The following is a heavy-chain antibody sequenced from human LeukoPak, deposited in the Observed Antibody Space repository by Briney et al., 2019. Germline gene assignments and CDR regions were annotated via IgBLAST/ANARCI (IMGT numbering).Heavy chain of an antibody. D-gene: IGHD6-13*01. V-gene: IGHV4-34*01. CDR3: ARDHREYSSSWYSYYYYMDV. J-gene: IGHJ6*03. CDR2: INHSGST. CDR1: GGSFSGYY. Sequence: SETLSLTCAVYGGSFSGYYWSWIRQPPGKGLEWIGEINHSGSTNYNPSLKSRVTISVDTSKNQFSLKLSSVTAADTAVYYCARDHREYSSSWYSYYYYMDVWGKGTTVTVSS.